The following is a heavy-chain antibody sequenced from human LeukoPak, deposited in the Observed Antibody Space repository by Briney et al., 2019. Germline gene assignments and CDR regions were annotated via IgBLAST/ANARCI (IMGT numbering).Heavy chain of an antibody. CDR2: ISGSGGRT. V-gene: IGHV3-23*01. CDR3: AKVMWNFYYDSSGYYGAFDI. D-gene: IGHD3-22*01. J-gene: IGHJ3*02. CDR1: GSTFSSNA. Sequence: GGSLRLSCAASGSTFSSNAMRWVRQAPGKGRVWGSTISGSGGRTYYADYVKRRFTSSKDNSKNTLYLQMNSRRDEDTAVYYCAKVMWNFYYDSSGYYGAFDIWGQGTMATVSS.